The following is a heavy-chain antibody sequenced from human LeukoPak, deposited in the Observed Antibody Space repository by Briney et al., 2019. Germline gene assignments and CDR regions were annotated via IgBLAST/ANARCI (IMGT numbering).Heavy chain of an antibody. Sequence: GASVKVSCKTSGFTFSAYGIAWVRQAPGHGPEWMGWISNHNGNTKYAQKFQDRITVTTETSTGTASMELRSLKPDDTGIYYCTRGVAPATVYYFDFWGRGTQVTVAS. V-gene: IGHV1-18*04. CDR2: ISNHNGNT. CDR3: TRGVAPATVYYFDF. CDR1: GFTFSAYG. J-gene: IGHJ4*02. D-gene: IGHD3-10*01.